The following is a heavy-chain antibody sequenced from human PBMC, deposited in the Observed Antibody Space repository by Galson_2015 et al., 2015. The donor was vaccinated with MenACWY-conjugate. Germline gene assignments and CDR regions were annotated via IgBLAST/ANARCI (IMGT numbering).Heavy chain of an antibody. V-gene: IGHV3-53*01. Sequence: SLRLSCATSAFSVGSNYMSWVRQAPGKGLEWVSIIYSGGDTYYADSVKGRFTISRDNSKNTLYLQMNYLRAEDTAVYYCVRVGGSSLAPFDYWGQGTLVTVSS. J-gene: IGHJ4*02. CDR2: IYSGGDT. CDR3: VRVGGSSLAPFDY. CDR1: AFSVGSNY. D-gene: IGHD6-6*01.